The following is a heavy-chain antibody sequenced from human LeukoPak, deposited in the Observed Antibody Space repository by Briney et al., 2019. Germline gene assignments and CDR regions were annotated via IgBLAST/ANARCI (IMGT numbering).Heavy chain of an antibody. J-gene: IGHJ6*02. CDR2: IYYSGST. V-gene: IGHV4-59*01. Sequence: SETLSLTCTVSGGSISSYYWSWIRQPPGKGLEWIGYIYYSGSTNYNPSLKSRVTISVDTSKNQFSLKLSSMTAADTAVYYCARDSGYSGYDGYYYGMDVWGQGTTVTVSS. CDR3: ARDSGYSGYDGYYYGMDV. D-gene: IGHD5-12*01. CDR1: GGSISSYY.